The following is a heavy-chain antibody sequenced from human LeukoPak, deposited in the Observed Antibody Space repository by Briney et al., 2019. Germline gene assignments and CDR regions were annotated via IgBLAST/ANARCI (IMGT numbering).Heavy chain of an antibody. D-gene: IGHD3-10*01. CDR1: GYTFTSYA. CDR3: ARDTYYYGSGSYYFDY. Sequence: GASVKVSCKASGYTFTSYAMHWVRQAPGQRLEWMGWINAGNGNTKYSQKFQGRVTITRDTSASTAYMELSSLRSEDTAVYYCARDTYYYGSGSYYFDYWGQGTLVTVSS. J-gene: IGHJ4*02. CDR2: INAGNGNT. V-gene: IGHV1-3*01.